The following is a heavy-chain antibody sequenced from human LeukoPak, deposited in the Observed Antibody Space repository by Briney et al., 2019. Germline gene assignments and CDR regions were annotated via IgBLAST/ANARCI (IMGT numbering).Heavy chain of an antibody. Sequence: ASVKVSCKASGYTFTGYYMHWVRQAPGQGLEWMGRINPNSGGTNNAQKFQGRITMTRDTSISTAYMELSRLRSDDTAVCYCARVTVGATNDYPSDYWGQGTLVTVSS. D-gene: IGHD1-26*01. CDR1: GYTFTGYY. CDR2: INPNSGGT. V-gene: IGHV1-2*06. CDR3: ARVTVGATNDYPSDY. J-gene: IGHJ4*02.